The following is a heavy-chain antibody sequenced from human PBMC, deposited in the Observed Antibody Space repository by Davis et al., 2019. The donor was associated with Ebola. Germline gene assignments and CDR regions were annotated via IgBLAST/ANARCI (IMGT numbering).Heavy chain of an antibody. CDR3: AKRDRSSVTYFDY. Sequence: GESPKISCAASGFTFSSYAMNWVRQAPGKGLEWVSTISSTGGSTYYADSVKGRFTISRDNSKNTLYLQMNSLRAEDTAVYYCAKRDRSSVTYFDYWGQGTLVTVSS. D-gene: IGHD3-10*01. V-gene: IGHV3-23*01. J-gene: IGHJ4*02. CDR1: GFTFSSYA. CDR2: ISSTGGST.